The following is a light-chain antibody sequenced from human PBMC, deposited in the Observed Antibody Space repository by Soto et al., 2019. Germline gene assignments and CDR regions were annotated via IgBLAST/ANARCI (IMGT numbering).Light chain of an antibody. V-gene: IGKV3-15*01. CDR3: QQYNNWPLT. J-gene: IGKJ4*01. Sequence: EIVMTQSPATLSVSPGDRATLSYWASQSVSSNLAWYQKKPGQAPGLLVYRASIRATDMAARFSGSGSGTEFTLTISSLQPEDSAVYYCQQYNNWPLTFGGGTKV. CDR1: QSVSSN. CDR2: RAS.